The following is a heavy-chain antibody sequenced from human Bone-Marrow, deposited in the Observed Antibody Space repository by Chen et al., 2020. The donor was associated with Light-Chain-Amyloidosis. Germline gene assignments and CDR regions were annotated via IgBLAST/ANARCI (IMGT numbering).Heavy chain of an antibody. D-gene: IGHD4-17*01. CDR1: GFTVSSNY. J-gene: IGHJ4*02. CDR2: LYPGGST. CDR3: ARVRDPTYGGLDY. V-gene: IGHV3-53*01. Sequence: EVQLVASGGGLIQPGGSLRLSCAASGFTVSSNYMGWVRQAPGKGLEWVSVLYPGGSTYDADSVKGRFTISRYNSKNTLYLQMSSLRAEDTAVYYCARVRDPTYGGLDYWGQGTLVTVSS.